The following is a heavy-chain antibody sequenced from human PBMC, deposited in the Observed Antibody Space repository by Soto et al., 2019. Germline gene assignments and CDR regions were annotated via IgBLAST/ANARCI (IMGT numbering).Heavy chain of an antibody. Sequence: QVQLVQSEGELRQPGASVTVSCRASGYTFTSYGIIWVRQAPGQGLEWMGYISPNSGATTYAQNLQGRLTLTTDTYTSTAQMELRSLSSDDTAIYYCVREMWTRGGPKNFFDYWGLGALVTVSS. D-gene: IGHD2-21*01. J-gene: IGHJ4*02. CDR3: VREMWTRGGPKNFFDY. CDR1: GYTFTSYG. CDR2: ISPNSGAT. V-gene: IGHV1-18*01.